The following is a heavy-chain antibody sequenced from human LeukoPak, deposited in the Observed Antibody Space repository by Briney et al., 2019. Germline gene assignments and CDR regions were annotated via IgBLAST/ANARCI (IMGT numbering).Heavy chain of an antibody. J-gene: IGHJ3*02. Sequence: ASVKVSFKVSGYTLTELSMHWVRQAPGKGHEWMGGFDPEDGETIYAQKFQGRVTMTEDTSTDTAYMELSSLRSEDTAVYYCATDLLEGDFWREDAFDIWGQGTMVTVSS. CDR1: GYTLTELS. CDR3: ATDLLEGDFWREDAFDI. D-gene: IGHD3-3*01. CDR2: FDPEDGET. V-gene: IGHV1-24*01.